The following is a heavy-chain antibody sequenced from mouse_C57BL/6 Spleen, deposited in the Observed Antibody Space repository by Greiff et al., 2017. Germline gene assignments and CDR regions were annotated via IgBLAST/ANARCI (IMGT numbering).Heavy chain of an antibody. Sequence: EVQVVESGGGLVKPGGSLKLSCAASGFTFSSYAMSWVRQTPEKRLEWVANISDGGSYTYYPDNVKGRFTISRDNAKNNLYLQMSHLKSDDTAMYYCAMRDYYGSSYQNYAMDYWGQGTSVTVSS. J-gene: IGHJ4*01. D-gene: IGHD1-1*01. CDR3: AMRDYYGSSYQNYAMDY. CDR1: GFTFSSYA. CDR2: ISDGGSYT. V-gene: IGHV5-4*01.